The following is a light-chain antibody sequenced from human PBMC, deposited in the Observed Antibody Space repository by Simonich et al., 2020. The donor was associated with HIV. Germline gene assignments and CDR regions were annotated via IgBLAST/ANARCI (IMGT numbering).Light chain of an antibody. V-gene: IGKV4-1*01. J-gene: IGKJ1*01. Sequence: DIVMTQSPDSLAVSLGERATINCKSSQSVLYSSNNKYYLAWYQQKPGQPPKLLIYWASIRESGVPDRISGSGSGTDFTLTISSLQAEDVAVYYCQQYYSSPWTFGQGTKVEIK. CDR2: WAS. CDR3: QQYYSSPWT. CDR1: QSVLYSSNNKYY.